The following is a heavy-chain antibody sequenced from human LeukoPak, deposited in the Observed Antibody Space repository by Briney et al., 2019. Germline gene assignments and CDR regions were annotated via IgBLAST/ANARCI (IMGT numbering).Heavy chain of an antibody. CDR2: INPSGGST. J-gene: IGHJ6*02. Sequence: ASVKVSCKASGYTFTSYYMHWVRQAPGQGLEWMGIINPSGGSTSYAQKLQGRVTMTRDTSTSTVYMELSSLRSEDTAVYYCARDGATVNPGNYYGMDVWGQGTTVTVSS. D-gene: IGHD4-4*01. CDR1: GYTFTSYY. CDR3: ARDGATVNPGNYYGMDV. V-gene: IGHV1-46*01.